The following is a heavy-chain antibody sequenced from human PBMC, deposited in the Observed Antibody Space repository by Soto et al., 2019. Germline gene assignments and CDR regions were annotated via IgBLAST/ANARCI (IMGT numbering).Heavy chain of an antibody. J-gene: IGHJ4*02. V-gene: IGHV3-30-3*01. Sequence: GGSLRLSCAASGLTFSAYAMHWVRQAPGKGLEWVAITSCDGNNKDYPDSVKGRFTISRDNPESTLYLQMNSLRIDDTAVYYCATTRDCCSTNCYRDFDYWGQGTLVTVSS. D-gene: IGHD2-2*01. CDR1: GLTFSAYA. CDR2: TSCDGNNK. CDR3: ATTRDCCSTNCYRDFDY.